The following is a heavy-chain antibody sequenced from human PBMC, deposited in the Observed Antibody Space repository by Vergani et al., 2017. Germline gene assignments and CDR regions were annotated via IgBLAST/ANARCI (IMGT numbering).Heavy chain of an antibody. Sequence: QVQLVESGGGVVQRGGSLRLSCATSGFTLSNYDMQWIRQGPGKGLEFVAFIQFDGSNQYYADSVKGRFTLSRDFSKNTLYLQMNSLRTDDTATYYCAKHFRGWGINYWCHEAQVIVSS. V-gene: IGHV3-30*02. J-gene: IGHJ4*01. D-gene: IGHD3-16*01. CDR1: GFTLSNYD. CDR2: IQFDGSNQ. CDR3: AKHFRGWGINY.